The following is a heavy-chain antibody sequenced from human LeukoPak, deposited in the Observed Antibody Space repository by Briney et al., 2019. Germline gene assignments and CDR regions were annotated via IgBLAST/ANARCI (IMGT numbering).Heavy chain of an antibody. J-gene: IGHJ4*02. D-gene: IGHD2-21*02. V-gene: IGHV3-30*18. CDR1: GFTFRDYW. CDR2: ISYDGSNK. CDR3: AKDGGYCGGDCYPLDY. Sequence: GGSLRLSCAASGFTFRDYWMSWVRQAPGKGLEWVAVISYDGSNKYYADSVKGRFTISRDNSKNTLYLQMNSLRAEDTAVYYCAKDGGYCGGDCYPLDYWGQGTLVTVSS.